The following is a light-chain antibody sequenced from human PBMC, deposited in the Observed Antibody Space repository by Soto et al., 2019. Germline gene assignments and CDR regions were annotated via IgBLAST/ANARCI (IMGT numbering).Light chain of an antibody. CDR1: SSDVGGYNF. CDR2: DVS. Sequence: QSVLTQPPSASGSPGQSVTISCTGTSSDVGGYNFVSWFQHHPGKAPKLMIYDVSKRPSGVPDRFSGSKSGNTASLTVSGLQAEDEAYYYCSSYAGSKNYVFGTGTKLTVL. J-gene: IGLJ1*01. CDR3: SSYAGSKNYV. V-gene: IGLV2-8*01.